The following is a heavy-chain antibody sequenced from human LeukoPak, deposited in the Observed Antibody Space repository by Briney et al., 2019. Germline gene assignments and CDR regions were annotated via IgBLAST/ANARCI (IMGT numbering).Heavy chain of an antibody. J-gene: IGHJ4*02. D-gene: IGHD3-16*01. Sequence: ASVKVSCKASGYTFTSYGISWVRQAPGQGLEWMGWISAYNGNTNYAQKLQGRVTMTTDTSTSQDYMELRSLRSDDRAVYYCARDRGAMITRNDYWGQGTLVTVSS. CDR2: ISAYNGNT. CDR1: GYTFTSYG. V-gene: IGHV1-18*01. CDR3: ARDRGAMITRNDY.